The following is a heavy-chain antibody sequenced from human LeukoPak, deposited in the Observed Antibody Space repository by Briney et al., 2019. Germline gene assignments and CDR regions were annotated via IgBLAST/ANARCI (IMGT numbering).Heavy chain of an antibody. D-gene: IGHD2-21*01. Sequence: PSETLSLTCTVSGSSISRYYWSWIRQPAGKGLEWIGRIYTSGSTNYNPSLKSRVTISVDKSKNQFSLKLSSVTAADTAVYYCERDTPPVVAVTGYYFDYWGQGTLVTVSS. CDR2: IYTSGST. J-gene: IGHJ4*02. CDR1: GSSISRYY. V-gene: IGHV4-4*07. CDR3: ERDTPPVVAVTGYYFDY.